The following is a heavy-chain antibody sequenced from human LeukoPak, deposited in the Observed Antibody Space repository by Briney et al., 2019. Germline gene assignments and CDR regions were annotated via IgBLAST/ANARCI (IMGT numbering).Heavy chain of an antibody. Sequence: SSETLSLTCTVSGGSIFSSYWNWIRQPPGRGLEWIGYIYSTGITSYNPPLKSRGTISIATSKNQFSLRLNSVTAADTAFYYCVRRAYFDTSGYSPAAGYFDLWGRGTLVTVSS. CDR2: IYSTGIT. D-gene: IGHD3-22*01. J-gene: IGHJ2*01. CDR1: GGSIFSSY. V-gene: IGHV4-59*08. CDR3: VRRAYFDTSGYSPAAGYFDL.